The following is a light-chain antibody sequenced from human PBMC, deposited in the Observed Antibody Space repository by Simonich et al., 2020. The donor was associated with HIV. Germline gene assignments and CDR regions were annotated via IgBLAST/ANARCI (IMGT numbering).Light chain of an antibody. CDR1: SGSIASNY. CDR3: QSYDSSFWV. Sequence: NFMLTQPHSVSESPGKTVTISCTRSSGSIASNYVQWYQQRQGSATTTVLYEDKQIPSGVPDRFSGSIDSSSNSASLTISGLKTEDEADYYCQSYDSSFWVFGGGTKLTVL. V-gene: IGLV6-57*03. CDR2: EDK. J-gene: IGLJ3*02.